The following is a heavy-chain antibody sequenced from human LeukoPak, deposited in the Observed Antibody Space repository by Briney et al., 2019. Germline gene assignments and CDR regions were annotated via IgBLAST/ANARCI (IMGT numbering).Heavy chain of an antibody. Sequence: SETPSLTCAVYGGSFSGYYWSWIRQPPGKGLEWIGEINHSGSTNYNPSLKSRVTISVDTSKNQFSLKLSSVTAADTAVYYCARGGVSGGHLNWFDPWGQGTLVTVSS. J-gene: IGHJ5*02. V-gene: IGHV4-34*01. D-gene: IGHD2-8*01. CDR3: ARGGVSGGHLNWFDP. CDR2: INHSGST. CDR1: GGSFSGYY.